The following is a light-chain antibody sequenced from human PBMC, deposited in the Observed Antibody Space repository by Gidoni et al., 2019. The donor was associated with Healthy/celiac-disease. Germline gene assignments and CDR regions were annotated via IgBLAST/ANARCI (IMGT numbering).Light chain of an antibody. CDR1: QSISSW. Sequence: DIQMTLSPSTLSASVGDRVTTTCLASQSISSWLAWNPQKPRKAPKLLIDGASSLESGVPSRFGGSGSETEFTLTVGSRQPNDFATYYSQKYNSYSGTFGQGTKVEIK. V-gene: IGKV1-5*01. CDR3: QKYNSYSGT. CDR2: GAS. J-gene: IGKJ1*01.